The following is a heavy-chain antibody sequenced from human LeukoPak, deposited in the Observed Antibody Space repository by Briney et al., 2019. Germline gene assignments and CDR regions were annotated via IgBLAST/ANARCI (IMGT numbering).Heavy chain of an antibody. J-gene: IGHJ4*02. CDR3: ARSRSYYPADY. CDR2: ISSSNTYT. V-gene: IGHV3-11*03. CDR1: GFTFSDYY. D-gene: IGHD1-26*01. Sequence: GGSLRLSCAASGFTFSDYYMSWIRQAPGKGLEWVSYISSSNTYTNYAGSVKGRFTISRDDAKNSLYPQMNSLRAEDTAVYYCARSRSYYPADYWGQGTPVTVSS.